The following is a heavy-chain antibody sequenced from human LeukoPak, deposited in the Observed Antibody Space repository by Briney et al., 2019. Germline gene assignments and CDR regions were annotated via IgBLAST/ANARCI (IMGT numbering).Heavy chain of an antibody. Sequence: GASVKVSCKASGGTFSSYAISWVRQAPGQGLEWMGGIIPIFGTANYAQKFQGRVTITTDESTSTAYMELSSLRSEDTAIYYCARDYSYGGNSYGFDIWGQGTMVTVSS. CDR3: ARDYSYGGNSYGFDI. J-gene: IGHJ3*02. V-gene: IGHV1-69*05. CDR2: IIPIFGTA. CDR1: GGTFSSYA. D-gene: IGHD4-23*01.